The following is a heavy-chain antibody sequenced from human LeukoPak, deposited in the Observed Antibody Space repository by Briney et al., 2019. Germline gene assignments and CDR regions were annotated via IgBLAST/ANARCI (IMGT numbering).Heavy chain of an antibody. CDR2: DYYTGLT. Sequence: PSETLSLTCAVSGDSITGYFWGWVRQPPGKGLEWIGYDYYTGLTSYNASLKSRVTISVDTSKNQFSLNLISVTAADTAVYYCAKYRGTYYVYWGQGTLVTVSS. V-gene: IGHV4-59*01. D-gene: IGHD1-26*01. J-gene: IGHJ4*02. CDR3: AKYRGTYYVY. CDR1: GDSITGYF.